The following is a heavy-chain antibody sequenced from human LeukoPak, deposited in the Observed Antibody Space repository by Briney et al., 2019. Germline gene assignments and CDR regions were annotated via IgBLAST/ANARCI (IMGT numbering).Heavy chain of an antibody. D-gene: IGHD4-23*01. J-gene: IGHJ4*02. CDR2: IYYSGST. Sequence: SETLSLTCTVSGGPISSGDYYWSWIRQPPGKGLEWIGYIYYSGSTYYNPSLKSRVTISVDTSKNQFPLKLSSVTAADTAVYYCARDLLNEGNHLDYWGQGTLVTVSS. CDR3: ARDLLNEGNHLDY. CDR1: GGPISSGDYY. V-gene: IGHV4-30-4*01.